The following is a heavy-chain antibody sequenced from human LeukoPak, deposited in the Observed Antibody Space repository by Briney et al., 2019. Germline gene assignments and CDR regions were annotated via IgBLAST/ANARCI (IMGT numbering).Heavy chain of an antibody. J-gene: IGHJ6*02. CDR1: GYTLTELS. CDR2: FDPEDGET. Sequence: ASVKVSCKVSGYTLTELSMHWVRQAPGKGLEWMGGFDPEDGETIYAQKFQGRVTMTEDTSTDTAYMELSSLRSDDTAVYYCASDGKSSSWYNYYYGMDVWGQGTTVTVSS. D-gene: IGHD6-13*01. V-gene: IGHV1-24*01. CDR3: ASDGKSSSWYNYYYGMDV.